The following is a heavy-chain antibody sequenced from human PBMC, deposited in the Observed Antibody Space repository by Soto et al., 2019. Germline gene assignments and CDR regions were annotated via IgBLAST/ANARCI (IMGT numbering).Heavy chain of an antibody. CDR2: IGSSGDAI. CDR1: GFIFSDYT. D-gene: IGHD6-13*01. CDR3: ARDHGGSTWFVGVYYFFGMDV. J-gene: IGHJ6*02. Sequence: EVQLVESAGDLVQPGGSLRLSCAASGFIFSDYTMTWVRQAPGRGLEFVSHIGSSGDAIFYAESVKGRFTVSRDNAKNSLYLQMNSLRDDDTAVYFCARDHGGSTWFVGVYYFFGMDVWGQGTAVTVSS. V-gene: IGHV3-48*02.